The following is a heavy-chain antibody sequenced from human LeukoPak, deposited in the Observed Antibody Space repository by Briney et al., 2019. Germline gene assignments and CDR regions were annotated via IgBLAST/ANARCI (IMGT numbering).Heavy chain of an antibody. CDR1: GYTFTSYG. J-gene: IGHJ4*02. D-gene: IGHD3-22*01. V-gene: IGHV1-18*01. CDR2: ISAYNGNT. Sequence: GASLKVSSKASGYTFTSYGISWVRQAPGQGVVWMGWISAYNGNTNYAQKLQGRVTMTTDTSTSTAYMELRSLRSDDTAVYYCARGAYDSSGSYFDYWGQGTLVTVSS. CDR3: ARGAYDSSGSYFDY.